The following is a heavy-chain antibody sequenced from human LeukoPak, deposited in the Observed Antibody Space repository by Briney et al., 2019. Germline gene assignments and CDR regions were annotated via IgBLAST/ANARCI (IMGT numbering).Heavy chain of an antibody. CDR2: IIPIFGTA. J-gene: IGHJ6*03. CDR1: GGTFSSYA. CDR3: ARGDSGYYDFWSGYPGPYYYYMDV. Sequence: GASVKVSCKASGGTFSSYAISWVRQAPGQGLEWMGGIIPIFGTANYAQKFQGRVTITTDESTSTAYMELSSLRSEDTAVYYCARGDSGYYDFWSGYPGPYYYYMDVWGKGTTVTVSS. D-gene: IGHD3-3*01. V-gene: IGHV1-69*05.